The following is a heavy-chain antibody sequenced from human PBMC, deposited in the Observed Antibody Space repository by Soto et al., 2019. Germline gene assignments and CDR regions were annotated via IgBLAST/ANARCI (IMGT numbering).Heavy chain of an antibody. V-gene: IGHV3-11*01. CDR3: GKRIVGTTGHAFDV. D-gene: IGHD1-26*01. CDR2: IYRGGSTV. Sequence: QVQLVESGGGLVKPGGSLRLSCAASGFTFSDFHMSWIRQAPGKGLEWISYIYRGGSTVYYADSVKGRFTISRDNAKNSLYLQMNSLRVEDTAMYYCGKRIVGTTGHAFDVWGQGTTVTVSS. J-gene: IGHJ6*02. CDR1: GFTFSDFH.